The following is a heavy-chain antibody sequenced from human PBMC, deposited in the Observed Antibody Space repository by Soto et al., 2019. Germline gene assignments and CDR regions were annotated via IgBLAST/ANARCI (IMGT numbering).Heavy chain of an antibody. CDR3: ARESLGDFSSAPYFDT. Sequence: PGGSLRLSCTASGFSFSLYGISWVRQAPGKGLEWVSSISSSSTYIYYADSLKGRFTISRDNSKNSLFLQINSLRAEDTAVYYCARESLGDFSSAPYFDTWGQGTLVTVSS. CDR1: GFSFSLYG. V-gene: IGHV3-21*01. CDR2: ISSSSTYI. D-gene: IGHD3-10*01. J-gene: IGHJ4*02.